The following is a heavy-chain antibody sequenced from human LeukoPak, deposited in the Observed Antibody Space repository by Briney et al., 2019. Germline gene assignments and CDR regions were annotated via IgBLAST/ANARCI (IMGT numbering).Heavy chain of an antibody. Sequence: PGGSLRLSCAASGFTFSSYAMRWVRQAPGKGLERVSAISGSGGSTYYADSVKGRFTISRDNSKNTLYLQMNRLRAEDTAVYYCAKESETMDPSTAYYFDYWGQGTLVTVSS. CDR1: GFTFSSYA. V-gene: IGHV3-23*01. CDR2: ISGSGGST. J-gene: IGHJ4*02. CDR3: AKESETMDPSTAYYFDY. D-gene: IGHD3-10*01.